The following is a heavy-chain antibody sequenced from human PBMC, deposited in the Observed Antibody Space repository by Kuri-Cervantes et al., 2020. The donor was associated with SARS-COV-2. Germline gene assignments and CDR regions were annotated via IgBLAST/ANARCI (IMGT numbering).Heavy chain of an antibody. CDR3: ARGLWGSPGYMDV. D-gene: IGHD3-16*01. V-gene: IGHV4-39*07. CDR2: IYYSGST. J-gene: IGHJ6*03. CDR1: GGSISSSSYY. Sequence: ESLKISCTVSGGSISSSSYYWGWIRQPPGKGLEWIGSIYYSGSTYYNPSLKSRVTISVDTSKNQFSLKLSSVTAADTAVYYCARGLWGSPGYMDVWGKGTTVTVSS.